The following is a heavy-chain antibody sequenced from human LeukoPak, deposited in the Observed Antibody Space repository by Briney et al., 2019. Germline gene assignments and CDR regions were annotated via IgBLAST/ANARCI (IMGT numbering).Heavy chain of an antibody. CDR3: ATGGYYYEA. J-gene: IGHJ5*02. CDR1: GGSFSGYY. V-gene: IGHV4-34*01. CDR2: ISHSGST. D-gene: IGHD3-22*01. Sequence: NPSETLSLTCAVYGGSFSGYYWSWIRQPPGKGLEWIGEISHSGSTNYNPSLKSRVTISVDTSKNQFSLKLSSVTAADTAVYYCATGGYYYEAWGQGTLVTVSS.